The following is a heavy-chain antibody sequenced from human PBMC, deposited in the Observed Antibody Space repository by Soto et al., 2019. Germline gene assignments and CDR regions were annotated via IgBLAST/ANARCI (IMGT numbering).Heavy chain of an antibody. CDR3: AKAKTYYYDSSGYYYVVSAFDI. D-gene: IGHD3-22*01. Sequence: GGSLRLSCAASGFTFSSYAMSWVRQAPGKGLEWVSAISGSGGSTYYADSVKGRFTISRDNSKNTLYLQMNSLRAEDTAVYYCAKAKTYYYDSSGYYYVVSAFDIWDQGTMVTVSS. CDR2: ISGSGGST. V-gene: IGHV3-23*01. CDR1: GFTFSSYA. J-gene: IGHJ3*02.